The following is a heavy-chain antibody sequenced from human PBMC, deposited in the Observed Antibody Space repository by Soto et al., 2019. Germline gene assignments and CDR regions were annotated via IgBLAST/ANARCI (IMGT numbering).Heavy chain of an antibody. V-gene: IGHV3-11*06. CDR2: ISTGSTYT. CDR3: ARDNSYGDYGTD. CDR1: GFTFSDSY. D-gene: IGHD4-17*01. J-gene: IGHJ4*02. Sequence: QVQLVESGGGLVKPGGSLRLSCAASGFTFSDSYMSWIRQAPGKGLEWVSNISTGSTYTNYADSVKGRFTISRDNAKNSLYLQMNSLRAEDTAVYYCARDNSYGDYGTDWGQGTLVTVSS.